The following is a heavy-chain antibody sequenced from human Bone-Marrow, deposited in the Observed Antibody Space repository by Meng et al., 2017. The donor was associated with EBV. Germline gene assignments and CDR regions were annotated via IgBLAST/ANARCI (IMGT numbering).Heavy chain of an antibody. J-gene: IGHJ4*02. V-gene: IGHV1-69*01. CDR3: ASESGRGYTPDY. CDR1: GGTFSSEA. Sequence: QVQVVRSGAEVKKTGSSVKVSCKTSGGTFSSEAISWVRQAPGQGLEWMGGLIPMSGAPNYAQKFQGRVTITADESTSTHYMDLSSLRSEDTAVYYCASESGRGYTPDYWGQGTLVTVSS. CDR2: LIPMSGAP. D-gene: IGHD3-10*01.